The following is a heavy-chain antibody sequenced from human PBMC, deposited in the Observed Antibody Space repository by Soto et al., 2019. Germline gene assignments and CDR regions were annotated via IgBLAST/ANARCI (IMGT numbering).Heavy chain of an antibody. Sequence: SLRLSCAASGFTFSSYGMHWVRQAPGKGLEWVAVISYDGSNKYYADSVKGRFTISRDNSKNTLYLQMNSLRAEDTAVYYCAKGGYYDFWSGYSDDYWGQGTLVTSPQ. CDR1: GFTFSSYG. J-gene: IGHJ4*02. V-gene: IGHV3-30*18. CDR3: AKGGYYDFWSGYSDDY. D-gene: IGHD3-3*01. CDR2: ISYDGSNK.